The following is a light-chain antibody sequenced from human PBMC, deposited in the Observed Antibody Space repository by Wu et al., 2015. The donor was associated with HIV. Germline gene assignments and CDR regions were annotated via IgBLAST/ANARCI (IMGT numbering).Light chain of an antibody. CDR2: DAS. J-gene: IGKJ5*01. Sequence: AIQLTQSPSSLSASIGDRVNITCRASQDIFTYLAWYQQTPGKAPRVLIYDASTLQSGVSSRFSGSGSGADFTLTISGLQREDFAIYYRQQLNSFPLTFGQGSRLEI. V-gene: IGKV1-13*02. CDR1: QDIFTY. CDR3: QQLNSFPLT.